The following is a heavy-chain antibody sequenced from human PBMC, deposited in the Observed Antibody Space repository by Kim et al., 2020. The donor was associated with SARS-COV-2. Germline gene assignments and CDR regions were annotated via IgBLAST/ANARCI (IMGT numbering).Heavy chain of an antibody. CDR1: GFTFSSYT. CDR2: ISSSSTYI. Sequence: GGSLRLSCVASGFTFSSYTINWVRQAPGKGLEWISSISSSSTYINYADSVKGRFTISRDNAKNSLYLQMNSLRVEDTAVYYCARNLAVYCGGDCNSGFFQHWGQGTLVIVSS. CDR3: ARNLAVYCGGDCNSGFFQH. V-gene: IGHV3-21*01. D-gene: IGHD2-21*02. J-gene: IGHJ1*01.